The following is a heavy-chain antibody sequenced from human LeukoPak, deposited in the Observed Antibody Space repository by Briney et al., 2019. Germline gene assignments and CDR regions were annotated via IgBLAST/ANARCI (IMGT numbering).Heavy chain of an antibody. D-gene: IGHD3-10*01. Sequence: ASVRVSCKASGYTFTSYGISWVRQAPGQGLEWMGWISAYNGNTNYAQKLQGRVTMTTDTSTSTAYMELRSLRSDDTAVYYCARDYLVRGVSHYWGQGTLATVSS. CDR2: ISAYNGNT. CDR3: ARDYLVRGVSHY. CDR1: GYTFTSYG. V-gene: IGHV1-18*01. J-gene: IGHJ4*02.